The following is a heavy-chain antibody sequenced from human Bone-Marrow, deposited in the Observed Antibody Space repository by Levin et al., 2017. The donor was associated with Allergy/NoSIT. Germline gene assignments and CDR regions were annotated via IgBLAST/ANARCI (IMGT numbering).Heavy chain of an antibody. D-gene: IGHD3-9*01. CDR3: ARAGRYDY. J-gene: IGHJ4*02. CDR1: GYSISGSAYY. CDR2: INHSGST. Sequence: SQTLSLTCTVSGYSISGSAYYWGWIRQPPGQGLEWIGSINHSGSTYYNPSLKSRVTISVDTSKSQFSLKLSSVTAADTAVYYCARAGRYDYWGQGALVTVSS. V-gene: IGHV4-39*07.